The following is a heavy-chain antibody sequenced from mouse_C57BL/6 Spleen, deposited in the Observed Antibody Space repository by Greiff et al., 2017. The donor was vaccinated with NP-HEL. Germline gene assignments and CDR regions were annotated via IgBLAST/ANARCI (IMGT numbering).Heavy chain of an antibody. D-gene: IGHD2-4*01. Sequence: VQLKQPGPELVKPGASVKISCKASGYSFTDSNMNWVKKSNGKSLEWIGVINPNNGTTSYNQKFKGKATLTVDQSSSTAYMQLNSLTSEDSAVYYCARDYYDYDRYFDVWGTGTTVTVSS. CDR2: INPNNGTT. J-gene: IGHJ1*03. CDR3: ARDYYDYDRYFDV. CDR1: GYSFTDSN. V-gene: IGHV1-39*01.